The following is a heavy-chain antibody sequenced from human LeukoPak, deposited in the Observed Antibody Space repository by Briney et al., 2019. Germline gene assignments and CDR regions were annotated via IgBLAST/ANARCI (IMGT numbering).Heavy chain of an antibody. V-gene: IGHV3-53*04. J-gene: IGHJ4*02. Sequence: PGGSLRLSCAASGFTVSSNYMSWVRQAPGKGLEWVSVIYSGGSTYYADSVKGRFTISRHNSKNTLYLQMNSLRAEDTAVYYCANDQITVAGLKYFDYWGQGTLVTVSS. CDR1: GFTVSSNY. D-gene: IGHD6-19*01. CDR2: IYSGGST. CDR3: ANDQITVAGLKYFDY.